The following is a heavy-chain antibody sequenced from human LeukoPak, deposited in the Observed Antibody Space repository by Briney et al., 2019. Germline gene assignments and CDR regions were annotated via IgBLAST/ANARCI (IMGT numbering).Heavy chain of an antibody. V-gene: IGHV3-9*01. CDR1: GFTFDDYA. Sequence: GGSLRLSCAASGFTFDDYAMHWVRHAPGKGLEWVSGISWNSGSIGYADSVKGRFTISRDNAKNSLYLQMNSLRAEDTALYYCAKDGSSSWPGDFDYWGQGTLVTVSS. CDR2: ISWNSGSI. CDR3: AKDGSSSWPGDFDY. J-gene: IGHJ4*02. D-gene: IGHD6-13*01.